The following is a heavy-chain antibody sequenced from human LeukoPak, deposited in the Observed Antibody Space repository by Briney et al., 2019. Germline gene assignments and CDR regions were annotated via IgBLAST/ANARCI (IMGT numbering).Heavy chain of an antibody. V-gene: IGHV4-59*01. D-gene: IGHD6-13*01. CDR1: GGSITSYY. CDR2: IYYSGST. J-gene: IGHJ5*02. Sequence: SETLSLTCTVSGGSITSYYWSWIRQPPGKGLEWIGYIYYSGSTNCNPSLKSRVTISVDTPKNQFSLKLSSVTAADTAVYYCARRGYSSQFDPWGQGTLVTVSS. CDR3: ARRGYSSQFDP.